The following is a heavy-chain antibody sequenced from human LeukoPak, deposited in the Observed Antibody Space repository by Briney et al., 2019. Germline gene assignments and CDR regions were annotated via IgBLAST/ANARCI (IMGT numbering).Heavy chain of an antibody. CDR3: AKGGLSGSFLDAFDI. CDR2: ISWNSGSI. D-gene: IGHD1-26*01. CDR1: GFTFDDYA. Sequence: GGSLRLSCAASGFTFDDYAMHWVRQAPGEGLEWVSGISWNSGSIGYADSVKGRFTISRDNAKNSLYLQMNSLRAEDTALYYCAKGGLSGSFLDAFDIWGQGTMVTASS. J-gene: IGHJ3*02. V-gene: IGHV3-9*01.